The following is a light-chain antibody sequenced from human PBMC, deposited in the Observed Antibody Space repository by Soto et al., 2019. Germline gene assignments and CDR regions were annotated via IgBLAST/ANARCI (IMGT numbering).Light chain of an antibody. J-gene: IGLJ1*01. V-gene: IGLV2-14*01. CDR2: EVS. Sequence: QSALTQPASVSGSPGQSITISCTGTSSDVGSYNFVSWYQHLSGKAPKLMIYEVSNRPSGVSDRFSGSKSGNTASLTISGLQAEDEAAYYCCSYAGSSYVFGTGTKVTVL. CDR3: CSYAGSSYV. CDR1: SSDVGSYNF.